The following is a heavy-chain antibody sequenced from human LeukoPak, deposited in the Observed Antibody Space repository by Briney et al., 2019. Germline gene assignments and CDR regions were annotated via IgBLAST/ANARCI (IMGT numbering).Heavy chain of an antibody. CDR1: GDSISSYY. J-gene: IGHJ4*02. CDR2: VSNIETT. D-gene: IGHD3-22*01. Sequence: SETLSLTCTVSGDSISSYYWSWLRQPPGKRLEWIGYVSNIETTNYNPSLKSRVTISVDTSKNQFSLRLNSVAAADTAVYYCARPPHYYDTSGYSVWGQGTLVTVAS. CDR3: ARPPHYYDTSGYSV. V-gene: IGHV4-59*01.